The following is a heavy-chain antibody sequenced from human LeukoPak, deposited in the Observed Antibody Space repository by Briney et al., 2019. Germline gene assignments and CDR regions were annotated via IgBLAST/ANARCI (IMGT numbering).Heavy chain of an antibody. CDR1: GGSISSYY. J-gene: IGHJ4*02. CDR3: ARHNPYYYDSSDY. Sequence: SETLSLTCTVSGGSISSYYWSWIRQPPGKGLEWIGYIYYSGSTNYNPSLKSRVTISVDTSKNQLSLKLSSVTAADTAVYYCARHNPYYYDSSDYWGQGTLVTVSS. V-gene: IGHV4-59*08. D-gene: IGHD3-22*01. CDR2: IYYSGST.